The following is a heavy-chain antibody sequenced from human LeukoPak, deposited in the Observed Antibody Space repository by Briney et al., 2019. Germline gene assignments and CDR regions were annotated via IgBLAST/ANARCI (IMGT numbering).Heavy chain of an antibody. CDR2: INPNSGGT. CDR1: GYTFTGYY. D-gene: IGHD6-19*01. CDR3: ARDRGRDFPPDGYSSGWSQGRAYYFDY. Sequence: GASVTVSCTASGYTFTGYYMHWVRQAPGQGLEWMGRINPNSGGTSYAQKFQGRVTMTRDTSISTAYMELSRLRSDDTAVYYCARDRGRDFPPDGYSSGWSQGRAYYFDYWGQGTLVTVSS. V-gene: IGHV1-2*06. J-gene: IGHJ4*02.